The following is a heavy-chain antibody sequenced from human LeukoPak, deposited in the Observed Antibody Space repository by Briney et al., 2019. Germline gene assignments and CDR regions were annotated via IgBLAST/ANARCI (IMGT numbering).Heavy chain of an antibody. CDR1: GGTFSSYA. V-gene: IGHV1-69*13. Sequence: SVKVSCKASGGTFSSYAISWVRQAPGQGLEWMGGIIPIFGTADYAQKFQGRVTITADESTSTAYMELSSLRSEDTAVYYCARHRQWLVPYFDYWGQGTLVTVSS. CDR2: IIPIFGTA. D-gene: IGHD6-19*01. CDR3: ARHRQWLVPYFDY. J-gene: IGHJ4*02.